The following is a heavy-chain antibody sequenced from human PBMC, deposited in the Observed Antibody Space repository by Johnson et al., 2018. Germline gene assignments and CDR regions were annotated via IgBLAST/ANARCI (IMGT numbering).Heavy chain of an antibody. D-gene: IGHD3-22*01. CDR3: ARRNERDSSGRYYYYYMDV. CDR1: GGSISSYY. Sequence: QVQLQESGPGLVKPSETLSLTCTVSGGSISSYYWSWIRQPPGKGLEWIGYIYYSGSTNYNPSLKSRVTISVDTTKNQFSLKLRSVTAADTAVYYCARRNERDSSGRYYYYYMDVWGKGTTVTVSS. J-gene: IGHJ6*03. V-gene: IGHV4-59*01. CDR2: IYYSGST.